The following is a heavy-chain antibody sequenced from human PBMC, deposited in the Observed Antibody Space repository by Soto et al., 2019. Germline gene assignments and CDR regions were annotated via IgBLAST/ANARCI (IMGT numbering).Heavy chain of an antibody. V-gene: IGHV1-69*06. Sequence: GASVKVSCKASGGTFSSYAISWVRQAPGQGLEWMGGIIPIFGTANYAQKFQGRVTITADKSTSTAHMELSSLRSEDTAVYYCASRYSSSTYGMDVWGQGTTVTVSS. CDR1: GGTFSSYA. CDR3: ASRYSSSTYGMDV. J-gene: IGHJ6*02. D-gene: IGHD6-6*01. CDR2: IIPIFGTA.